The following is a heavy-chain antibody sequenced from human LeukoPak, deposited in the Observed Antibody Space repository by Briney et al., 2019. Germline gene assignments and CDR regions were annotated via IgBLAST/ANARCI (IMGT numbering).Heavy chain of an antibody. CDR2: IIPIFGTA. CDR3: ARDTTSGILSWGPNY. Sequence: GGSLRLSCAASGFTFSSYAISWVRQAPGQGLEWMGGIIPIFGTANYAQKFQGRVTITADESTSTAYMELSSLRSEDTAVYYCARDTTSGILSWGPNYWGLGTLVTVSS. J-gene: IGHJ4*02. CDR1: GFTFSSYA. D-gene: IGHD2-15*01. V-gene: IGHV1-69*01.